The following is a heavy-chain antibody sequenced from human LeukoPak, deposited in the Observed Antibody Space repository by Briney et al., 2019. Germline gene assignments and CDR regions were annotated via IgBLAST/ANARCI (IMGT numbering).Heavy chain of an antibody. CDR3: ARAAYDSTGYLTF. Sequence: GGSLRLSCAASGFTFSSYGMHWVRQAAGKGLEWVAVIWYDGTNKYYADSVKGRFTISRDSSKNTLYLQMNSLRVEDTAVYYCARAAYDSTGYLTFWGQGTLVTVSS. J-gene: IGHJ4*02. V-gene: IGHV3-33*01. CDR1: GFTFSSYG. CDR2: IWYDGTNK. D-gene: IGHD3-22*01.